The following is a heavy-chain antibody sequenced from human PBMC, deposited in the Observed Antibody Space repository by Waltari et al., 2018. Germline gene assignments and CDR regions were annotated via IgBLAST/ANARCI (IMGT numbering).Heavy chain of an antibody. CDR3: AKAVTPNYYGLDS. J-gene: IGHJ6*02. CDR2: INSGGGST. D-gene: IGHD4-4*01. CDR1: GFTFSTYS. V-gene: IGHV3-NL1*01. Sequence: VQLVETGGGLVQPGGSLRLSCAASGFTFSTYSMQWVRQAPGKGLEWISAINSGGGSTYYADSVKGRFTISRDNAKNTLSLQMNSLRTEDTAVYYGAKAVTPNYYGLDSWGQGVVVTVSS.